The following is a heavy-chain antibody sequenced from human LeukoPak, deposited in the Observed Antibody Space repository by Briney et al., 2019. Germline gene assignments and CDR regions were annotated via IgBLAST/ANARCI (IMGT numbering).Heavy chain of an antibody. Sequence: GRSLRLSCAASGFNFSSYGMHWVRQAPGKGLEWMAVISYDGTNKYYADSVKGRFTISRDNSKDTLFLQMNSLRVEDTAVFYCAVGDGPGLWGQETLVTVSS. D-gene: IGHD3-10*01. CDR3: AVGDGPGL. CDR1: GFNFSSYG. V-gene: IGHV3-30*03. J-gene: IGHJ4*02. CDR2: ISYDGTNK.